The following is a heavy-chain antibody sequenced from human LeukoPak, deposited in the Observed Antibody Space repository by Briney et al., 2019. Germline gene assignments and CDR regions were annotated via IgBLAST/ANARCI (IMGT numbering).Heavy chain of an antibody. J-gene: IGHJ4*02. Sequence: SETLSLTCTVSGGSIIGSTSYWGWIRQPPGKGLDWIGIINYSGSTYYNPSLRSRVTISVDTSKNQFSLKLNSVTASGTAVYYCARGYDYWGQGTLVTVSS. V-gene: IGHV4-39*01. CDR1: GGSIIGSTSY. CDR2: INYSGST. D-gene: IGHD3-22*01. CDR3: ARGYDY.